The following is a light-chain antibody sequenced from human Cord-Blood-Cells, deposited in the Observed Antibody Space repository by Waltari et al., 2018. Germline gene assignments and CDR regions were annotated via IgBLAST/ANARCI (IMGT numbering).Light chain of an antibody. CDR1: QSVLYSSNNKHY. J-gene: IGKJ1*01. CDR2: WAS. Sequence: DIVMTQSPDSLAVSLGERATINCKSSQSVLYSSNNKHYLAWYQQKPGQPPKLLIYWASTRGSGVPDRVSGSGSGTDFTLTSSSLQAEDVAVYYCQQYYSTPWTFGQGTKVEIK. CDR3: QQYYSTPWT. V-gene: IGKV4-1*01.